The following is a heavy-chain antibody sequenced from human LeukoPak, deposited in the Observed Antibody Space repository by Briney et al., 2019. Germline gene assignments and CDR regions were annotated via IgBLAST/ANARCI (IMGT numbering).Heavy chain of an antibody. CDR2: IYYSGST. V-gene: IGHV4-31*03. Sequence: SQTLSLTCTVSGGSISSGGYYWSWIRQHPGKGLEWIGYIYYSGSTYYNPSLRSRVTISVDTSKNQFSLKLSSVTAADTAVYYCARSRRFGEKFNFDYWGQGTLVTVSS. CDR1: GGSISSGGYY. D-gene: IGHD3-10*01. CDR3: ARSRRFGEKFNFDY. J-gene: IGHJ4*02.